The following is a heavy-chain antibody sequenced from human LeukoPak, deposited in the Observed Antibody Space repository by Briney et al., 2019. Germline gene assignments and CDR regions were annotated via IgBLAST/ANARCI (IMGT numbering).Heavy chain of an antibody. D-gene: IGHD3-10*01. CDR3: ARDRFSRAIYGSGSNFDY. CDR1: GGSISSSSYY. J-gene: IGHJ4*02. CDR2: IYYSGST. V-gene: IGHV4-39*07. Sequence: SETLSLTCTVSGGSISSSSYYWGWIRQPPGKGLEWIGSIYYSGSTYYNPSLKSRVTISVDTSKNQFSLKLSSVTAADTAVYYCARDRFSRAIYGSGSNFDYWGQGTLVTVSS.